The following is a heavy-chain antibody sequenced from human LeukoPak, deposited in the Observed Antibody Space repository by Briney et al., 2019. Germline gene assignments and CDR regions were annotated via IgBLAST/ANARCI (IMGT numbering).Heavy chain of an antibody. V-gene: IGHV4-59*01. CDR3: AAGYSSIIDY. D-gene: IGHD6-13*01. Sequence: SETLSLTCTVSGGSISSYYWSWIRQPPGKGLEWIGYIYYSGSTNYNPSLKSRVTISVDTSKNQFSLKLSSVTAADTAVYSCAAGYSSIIDYWGQGTLVTVSS. CDR2: IYYSGST. CDR1: GGSISSYY. J-gene: IGHJ4*02.